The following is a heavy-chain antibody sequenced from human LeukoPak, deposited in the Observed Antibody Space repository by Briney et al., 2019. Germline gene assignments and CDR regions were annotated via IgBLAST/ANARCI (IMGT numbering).Heavy chain of an antibody. V-gene: IGHV3-30-3*01. CDR3: ARDYSSSWYRAYYYYGMDV. J-gene: IGHJ6*02. CDR2: ISYDGSNK. CDR1: GFTFSSYA. Sequence: GGSLRLSCAASGFTFSSYAMHWVRQAPGKGLEWVAVISYDGSNKYYADSVKGRFTISRDNSKNTLYLQMNSLRAEDTAVYYCARDYSSSWYRAYYYYGMDVWGQGTTVTVSS. D-gene: IGHD6-13*01.